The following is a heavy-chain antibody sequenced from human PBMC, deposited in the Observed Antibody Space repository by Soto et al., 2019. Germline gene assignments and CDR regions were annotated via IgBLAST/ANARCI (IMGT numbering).Heavy chain of an antibody. J-gene: IGHJ4*02. D-gene: IGHD5-18*01. CDR3: ASGIQLWLRRINNGYSG. CDR2: IIPMFGTA. CDR1: GGPFSTYA. V-gene: IGHV1-69*12. Sequence: QLQLVQSGAEVKKPESSVKVSCKSPGGPFSTYAISGVRQAPGQGLEWMGGIIPMFGTANYAQRFQDRVTITAIESTNTVYMELSSLRSEDTAVYFCASGIQLWLRRINNGYSGWGQGTLVTVSS.